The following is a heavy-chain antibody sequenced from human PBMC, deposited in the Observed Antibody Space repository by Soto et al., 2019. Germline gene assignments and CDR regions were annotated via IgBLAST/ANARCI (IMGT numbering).Heavy chain of an antibody. CDR1: GYXFTSYL. CDR3: ARHTWSSGSPAAFDY. V-gene: IGHV5-51*01. Sequence: PXEXLKISYKGSGYXFTSYLIGWVRHMPGKGLEWIGIIYPGYSDTRYSPSFQGQVTISADKSIRTAYLQWSSLKASDTAMYYCARHTWSSGSPAAFDYWGQGTLGTVS. CDR2: IYPGYSDT. J-gene: IGHJ4*02. D-gene: IGHD1-26*01.